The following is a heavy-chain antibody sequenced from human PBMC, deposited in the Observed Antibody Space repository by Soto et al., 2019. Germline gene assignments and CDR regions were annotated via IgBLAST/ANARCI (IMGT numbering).Heavy chain of an antibody. CDR3: ARGEVVVTWLW. Sequence: SETLSLTCAVYGGSFSGYHWSWIRQPPGKGLEWIGEINHSGSTNYNPSLKSRVTISVDTSKNQFSLKLSSVTAADTAVYYCARGEVVVTWLWWGQGTQVTVSS. CDR2: INHSGST. D-gene: IGHD2-21*02. J-gene: IGHJ4*02. V-gene: IGHV4-34*01. CDR1: GGSFSGYH.